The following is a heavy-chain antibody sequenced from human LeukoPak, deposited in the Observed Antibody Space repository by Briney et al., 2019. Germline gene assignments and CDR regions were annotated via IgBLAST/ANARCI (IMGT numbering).Heavy chain of an antibody. CDR3: ASHEYSSSWYFDY. D-gene: IGHD6-13*01. CDR2: IYTSGST. J-gene: IGHJ4*02. V-gene: IGHV4-61*02. CDR1: GGSISSGSYY. Sequence: SQTLSLTCTVSGGSISSGSYYWSWIRQPAGKGLEWIGRIYTSGSTNYNPSLKSQVTISVDTSKNQFSLKLSSVTAADTAVYYCASHEYSSSWYFDYWGQGTLVTVSP.